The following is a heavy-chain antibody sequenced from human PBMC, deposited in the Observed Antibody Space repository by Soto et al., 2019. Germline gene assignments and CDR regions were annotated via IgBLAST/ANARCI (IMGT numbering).Heavy chain of an antibody. D-gene: IGHD3-9*01. CDR1: GFTFSSYS. Sequence: PGGSLRLSCAASGFTFSSYSMNWVRQAPGKGPERGSSISGSSSYIYYAASVKGRFTISRDNAKTSLFLQVNSLRAEDTAVYYCGRDARRLEVSVLRYFDWLTNWFDPWGQGTRVTVSS. CDR2: ISGSSSYI. J-gene: IGHJ5*02. CDR3: GRDARRLEVSVLRYFDWLTNWFDP. V-gene: IGHV3-21*01.